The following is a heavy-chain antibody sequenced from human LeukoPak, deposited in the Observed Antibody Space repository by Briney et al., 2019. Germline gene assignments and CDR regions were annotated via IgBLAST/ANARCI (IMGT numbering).Heavy chain of an antibody. V-gene: IGHV1-69*13. J-gene: IGHJ6*04. CDR2: IIPFFGTA. D-gene: IGHD2-2*01. CDR1: GGTFSSYA. Sequence: SVKVSCKASGGTFSSYAISWVRRSPGQRLEWRGGIIPFFGTANYAQKFHGRVTITADDSTSTVYMELSSLRSEDTAVYYCARVSTPGSQLLPWTYYYYGMDVWGKGTTVTVSS. CDR3: ARVSTPGSQLLPWTYYYYGMDV.